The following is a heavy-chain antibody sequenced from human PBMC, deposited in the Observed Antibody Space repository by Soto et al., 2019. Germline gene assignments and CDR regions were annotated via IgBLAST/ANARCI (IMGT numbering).Heavy chain of an antibody. Sequence: ETLSLTCTVSGGSISSYYWSWIRQPPGKGLEWIGYIYYSGSTNYNPSLKSRVTISVDTSKNQFSLKLSSVTAADTAVYYCARAQGVYGMDVWGQGTTVTV. J-gene: IGHJ6*02. D-gene: IGHD3-16*01. CDR1: GGSISSYY. CDR3: ARAQGVYGMDV. CDR2: IYYSGST. V-gene: IGHV4-59*01.